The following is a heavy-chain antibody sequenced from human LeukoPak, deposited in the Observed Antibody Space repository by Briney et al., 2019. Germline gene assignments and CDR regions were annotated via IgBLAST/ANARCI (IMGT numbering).Heavy chain of an antibody. D-gene: IGHD5-12*01. CDR1: GVSISSSTYY. CDR3: ARDPYSGYGRFDY. V-gene: IGHV4-39*07. J-gene: IGHJ4*02. CDR2: IYSSGST. Sequence: SETLSLTCTVSGVSISSSTYYWGWIRQPPGKGLEWIGTIYSSGSTYYNSSLKSRVTISVDTSKNHFSLKLNSVTAADTAVYYCARDPYSGYGRFDYWGQGTLVTVSS.